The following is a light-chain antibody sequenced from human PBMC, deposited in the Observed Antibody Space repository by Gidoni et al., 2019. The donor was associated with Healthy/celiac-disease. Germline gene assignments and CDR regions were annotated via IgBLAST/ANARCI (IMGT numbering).Light chain of an antibody. Sequence: SYELTQPSSVSVSPGQTARNTCPGDVLAKKYARWFQQKPGQAPVLVIYKDSERPSGIPERFSGASSGTTVTLTISGAQVEDEADYYCYSAADNNLGVFGGGTKLTVL. J-gene: IGLJ3*02. CDR2: KDS. V-gene: IGLV3-27*01. CDR3: YSAADNNLGV. CDR1: VLAKKY.